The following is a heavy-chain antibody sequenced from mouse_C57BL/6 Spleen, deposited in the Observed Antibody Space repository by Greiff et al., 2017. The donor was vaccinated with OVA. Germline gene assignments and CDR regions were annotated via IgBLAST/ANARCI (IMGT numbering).Heavy chain of an antibody. CDR1: GYSITSGYY. J-gene: IGHJ4*01. D-gene: IGHD2-4*01. CDR2: ISYDGSN. CDR3: ARGEVIYYDYDVAMDY. V-gene: IGHV3-6*01. Sequence: ESGPGLVKPSQSLSLTCSVTGYSITSGYYWNWIRQFPGNKLEWMGYISYDGSNNYNPSLKNRISITRDTSKNQFFLKLNSVTTEDTATYYCARGEVIYYDYDVAMDYWGQGTSVTVSS.